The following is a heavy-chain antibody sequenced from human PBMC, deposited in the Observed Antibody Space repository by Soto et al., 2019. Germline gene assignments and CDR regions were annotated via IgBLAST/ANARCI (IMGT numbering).Heavy chain of an antibody. D-gene: IGHD6-19*01. Sequence: GSLRLSCAASGFTFSSYAMSWVRQAPGKGLEWVSAISGSGGSTYYADSVKGRFTISRDNSKNTLYLQMNSLRAEDTTVYYCAMEVAGPPKLNAIDIWGQGTMVTVSS. CDR1: GFTFSSYA. J-gene: IGHJ3*02. CDR3: AMEVAGPPKLNAIDI. CDR2: ISGSGGST. V-gene: IGHV3-23*01.